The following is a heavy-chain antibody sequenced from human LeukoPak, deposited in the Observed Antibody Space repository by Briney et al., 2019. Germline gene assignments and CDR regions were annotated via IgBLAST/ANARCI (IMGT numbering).Heavy chain of an antibody. V-gene: IGHV1-69*13. CDR2: IIPIFGTA. D-gene: IGHD4-11*01. CDR1: GGTFSSYA. CDR3: ARDGRTTVSPRGYYYYYYYMDV. Sequence: GASVKVSFKASGGTFSSYAISWVRQAPGQGLEWMGGIIPIFGTANYAQKFQGRVTITADESTSTAYMELRMLRCEDKAVYYCARDGRTTVSPRGYYYYYYYMDVWGKGTTVTVSS. J-gene: IGHJ6*03.